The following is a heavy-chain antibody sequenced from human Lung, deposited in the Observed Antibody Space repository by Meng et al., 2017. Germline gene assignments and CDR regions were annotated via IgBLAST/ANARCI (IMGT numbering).Heavy chain of an antibody. J-gene: IGHJ4*02. CDR2: INTNSGGT. Sequence: ASAKVSCKASGNTFIGYYMLWVRQAPGQGLEWMGWINTNSGGTKYAQKFQGRVNMTRDTYISTAYMELSRLRSDDTAVYYCARDESGYLDWGQGTLVTVSS. CDR3: ARDESGYLD. V-gene: IGHV1-2*02. D-gene: IGHD5-12*01. CDR1: GNTFIGYY.